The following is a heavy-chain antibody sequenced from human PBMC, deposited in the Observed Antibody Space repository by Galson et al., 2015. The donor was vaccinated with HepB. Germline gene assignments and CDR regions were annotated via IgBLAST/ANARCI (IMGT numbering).Heavy chain of an antibody. J-gene: IGHJ4*02. CDR1: GFTFNRYA. CDR2: ISGSGDIT. V-gene: IGHV3-23*01. CDR3: AKVAILGATPHYSDY. D-gene: IGHD3-16*01. Sequence: SLRLSCAASGFTFNRYAMTWVRQAPGKGLEWVSSISGSGDITYYADSVKGRFTISRDNSKNTMNLQMNSLRAGDTATYYCAKVAILGATPHYSDYWGQGTQVTASS.